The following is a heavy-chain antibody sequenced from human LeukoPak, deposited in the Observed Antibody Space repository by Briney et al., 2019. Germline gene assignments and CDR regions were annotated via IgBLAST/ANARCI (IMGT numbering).Heavy chain of an antibody. CDR2: IYYSGTT. CDR1: GGSITRSSYW. V-gene: IGHV4-39*01. D-gene: IGHD4-11*01. Sequence: PSETLSLTCTVSGGSITRSSYWWGWFRQPPGKGLEWIGSIYYSGTTSYSGTTSYTPSLKSRVTISVDTSREQLSLKLNSVTAADTAIYYCAGLPGTDYSIDYWGQGSLVTVSS. CDR3: AGLPGTDYSIDY. J-gene: IGHJ4*02.